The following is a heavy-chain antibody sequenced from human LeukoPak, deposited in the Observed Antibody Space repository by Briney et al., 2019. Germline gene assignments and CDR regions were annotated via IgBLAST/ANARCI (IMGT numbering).Heavy chain of an antibody. CDR3: ARGSHGCSSTSCYYYYYGMDV. Sequence: SETLSLTCAVYGGSFSGYYWSWIRQPPGKGLEWIGEINHSGSTNYNPSLKRRVTISVDTSKNQFSLKLSSVTAADTAVYYCARGSHGCSSTSCYYYYYGMDVWGKGTTVTVSS. CDR1: GGSFSGYY. CDR2: INHSGST. D-gene: IGHD2-2*01. J-gene: IGHJ6*04. V-gene: IGHV4-34*01.